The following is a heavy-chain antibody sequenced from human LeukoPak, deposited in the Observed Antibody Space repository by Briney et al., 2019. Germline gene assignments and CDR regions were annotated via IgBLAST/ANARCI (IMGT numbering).Heavy chain of an antibody. J-gene: IGHJ5*02. CDR1: GFTFSSYS. V-gene: IGHV3-21*01. Sequence: GGSLRLSCAASGFTFSSYSMQWVRQAPGKGLEWVSSISSGSSYIYYADSVKGRFTISRDNAKNSLYLQINSLRAEDTAVYYCARALWNLLRDCFDPWGKGTLVTVSS. D-gene: IGHD1-1*01. CDR2: ISSGSSYI. CDR3: ARALWNLLRDCFDP.